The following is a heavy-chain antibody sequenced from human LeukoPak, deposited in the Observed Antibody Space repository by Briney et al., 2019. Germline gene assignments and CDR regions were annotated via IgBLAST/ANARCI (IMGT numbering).Heavy chain of an antibody. CDR1: GFTFNTYT. CDR3: VGGDSRDY. Sequence: GGSLRLSCAASGFTFNTYTMNWVRQAPGKGLEWVSSIGRTSTDKYYADSVRGRFTISRDNAENSLYVQMTSLRAEDTAVYYCVGGDSRDYWGQGTRVTVSS. J-gene: IGHJ4*02. D-gene: IGHD3-22*01. CDR2: IGRTSTDK. V-gene: IGHV3-21*01.